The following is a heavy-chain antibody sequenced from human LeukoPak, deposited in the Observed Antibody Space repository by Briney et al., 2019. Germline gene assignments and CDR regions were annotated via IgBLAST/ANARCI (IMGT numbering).Heavy chain of an antibody. J-gene: IGHJ5*02. Sequence: GGALRLSCAASGFTFSSYSMNWVRQAPGKGLEWGSYISSSSSTIYYADSVTGRLTISRDNAKNSLYLQMDSLRAEDTAVYYCARALWTAWGQGTLVTVSS. D-gene: IGHD3/OR15-3a*01. V-gene: IGHV3-48*01. CDR2: ISSSSSTI. CDR3: ARALWTA. CDR1: GFTFSSYS.